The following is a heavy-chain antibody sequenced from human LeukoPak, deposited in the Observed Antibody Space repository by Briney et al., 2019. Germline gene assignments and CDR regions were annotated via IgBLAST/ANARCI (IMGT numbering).Heavy chain of an antibody. CDR2: IYYSGST. J-gene: IGHJ4*02. V-gene: IGHV4-59*01. CDR3: AADAFVYRSGWYEDY. CDR1: GGSFSGYY. D-gene: IGHD6-19*01. Sequence: SETLSLTCAIYGGSFSGYYWSWIRQPPGKGLEWIGYIYYSGSTNYNPSLKSRVTISVDTSKNQFSLKLSSVTAADTAVYYCAADAFVYRSGWYEDYWGQGTLVTVSS.